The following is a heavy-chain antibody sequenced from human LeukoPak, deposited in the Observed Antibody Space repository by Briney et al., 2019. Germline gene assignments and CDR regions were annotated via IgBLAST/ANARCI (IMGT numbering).Heavy chain of an antibody. CDR1: GGSFSGYY. J-gene: IGHJ6*02. V-gene: IGHV4-34*01. D-gene: IGHD3-22*01. Sequence: PSETLSLTCAVYGGSFSGYYWSWIRQPPGKGLERIGEINHSGSTNYNPSLKSRVTISVDTSKNQFSLKLSSVTAADTAVYYCARGYRYYDSSGYYRDYYYYGMDVWGQGTTVTVSS. CDR2: INHSGST. CDR3: ARGYRYYDSSGYYRDYYYYGMDV.